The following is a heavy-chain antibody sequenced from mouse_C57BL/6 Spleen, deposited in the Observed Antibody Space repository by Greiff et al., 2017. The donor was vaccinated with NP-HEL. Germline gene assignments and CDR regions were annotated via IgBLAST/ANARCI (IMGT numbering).Heavy chain of an antibody. CDR2: INPGSGGT. V-gene: IGHV1-54*01. CDR1: GYAFTNYL. Sequence: LQESGAELVRPGTSVKVSCKASGYAFTNYLIEWVKQRPGQGLEWIGVINPGSGGTNYNEQFKGKATLTADKSSSTAYMQLSSLTSEDSAVYFCARSETTVVYFDYWGKGTTLTVSS. J-gene: IGHJ2*01. CDR3: ARSETTVVYFDY. D-gene: IGHD1-1*01.